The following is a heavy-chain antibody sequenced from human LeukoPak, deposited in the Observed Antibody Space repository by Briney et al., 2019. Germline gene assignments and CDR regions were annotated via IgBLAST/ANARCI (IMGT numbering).Heavy chain of an antibody. Sequence: PGGSLRLSCAASGFTFSSYAMHWVRQAPGKGLEWVAVISYDGSNKYYADSVKGRFTISRDNSKNKLYLQMNSLRAEDTAVYYCASLYGSGSYSTPDYFDYWGQGTLVTVSS. V-gene: IGHV3-30*04. CDR3: ASLYGSGSYSTPDYFDY. CDR1: GFTFSSYA. D-gene: IGHD3-10*01. CDR2: ISYDGSNK. J-gene: IGHJ4*02.